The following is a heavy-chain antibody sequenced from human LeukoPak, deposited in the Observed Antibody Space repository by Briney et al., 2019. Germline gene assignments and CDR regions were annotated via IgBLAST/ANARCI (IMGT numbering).Heavy chain of an antibody. Sequence: SETLSLTCAVYGGSFSGYYWSWIRQPPGKGLEWIGEINHSGSTNYNPSLKSRVTISVNTSKNQFSLKLSSVTAADTAVYYCASEGRSGSYYGFDYWGQGTLVTVSS. J-gene: IGHJ4*02. CDR1: GGSFSGYY. CDR2: INHSGST. D-gene: IGHD1-26*01. CDR3: ASEGRSGSYYGFDY. V-gene: IGHV4-34*01.